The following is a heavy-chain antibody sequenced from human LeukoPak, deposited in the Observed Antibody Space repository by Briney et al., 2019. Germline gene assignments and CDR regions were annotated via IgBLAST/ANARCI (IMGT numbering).Heavy chain of an antibody. V-gene: IGHV3-21*01. Sequence: PGGSLRLSCAASGFTFSSYSMNWVRQAPGKGLEWVSSISSSSSYIYYADSVKGRFTISRDNAKNSLYLQMNSLRAEDTAVYYCARGSLDPVEMATHLDPWGQGTLVTVSS. J-gene: IGHJ5*02. CDR3: ARGSLDPVEMATHLDP. D-gene: IGHD5-24*01. CDR2: ISSSSSYI. CDR1: GFTFSSYS.